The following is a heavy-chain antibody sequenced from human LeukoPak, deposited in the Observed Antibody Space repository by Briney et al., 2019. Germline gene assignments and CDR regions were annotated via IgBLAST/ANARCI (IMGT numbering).Heavy chain of an antibody. V-gene: IGHV3-23*01. J-gene: IGHJ6*03. CDR1: GFTFSDYA. D-gene: IGHD3-3*01. CDR3: AKDGGGTIFGMVIILHYMDV. Sequence: SGGSLRLSCAASGFTFSDYAMNWVRQAPGKGLEWVSTISGSGGSTHYADSVKGRFTISRDNSKNTLYLQMNSLRAEDTAVYYCAKDGGGTIFGMVIILHYMDVWGKGTTVTISS. CDR2: ISGSGGST.